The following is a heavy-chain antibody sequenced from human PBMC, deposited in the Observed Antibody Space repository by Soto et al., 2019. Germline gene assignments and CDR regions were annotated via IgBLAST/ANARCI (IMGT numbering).Heavy chain of an antibody. D-gene: IGHD6-13*01. CDR1: GGSISSSNW. J-gene: IGHJ4*02. Sequence: PSETLSLTCAVSGGSISSSNWWSWVRQPPGKGLEWIGEIYHSGSTNYNPSLKRRVTISVDKSKNQFSLNLSSVTAADTAVYYCARCIAAAGPIDYWGQGTLVTVSS. CDR2: IYHSGST. V-gene: IGHV4-4*02. CDR3: ARCIAAAGPIDY.